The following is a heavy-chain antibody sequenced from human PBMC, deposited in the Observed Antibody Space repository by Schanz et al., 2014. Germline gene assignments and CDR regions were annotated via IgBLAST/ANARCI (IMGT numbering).Heavy chain of an antibody. Sequence: VQLVESGGGVVQPGRSLRLSCVASGFTFSSYAMHWVRQAPGKGLDWVGIIKPDGSEKFYVDSVKGRFTISRDNAKNLMYLHLNSLRAEDTAVYYCAREVGGGYNQIDYWGQGALVTVSS. J-gene: IGHJ4*02. CDR3: AREVGGGYNQIDY. D-gene: IGHD5-12*01. V-gene: IGHV3-7*01. CDR1: GFTFSSYA. CDR2: IKPDGSEK.